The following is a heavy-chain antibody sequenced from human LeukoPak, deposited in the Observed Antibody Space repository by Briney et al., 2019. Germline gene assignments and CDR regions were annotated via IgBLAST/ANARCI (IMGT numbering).Heavy chain of an antibody. CDR3: AKAASSSWPSYYYGMDV. D-gene: IGHD6-13*01. V-gene: IGHV3-23*01. CDR2: ITGSGGNT. Sequence: HPGGSLRLSCAASGFIFSSYSMSWVRQAPGMGLEWVSVITGSGGNTYYADSVKGRFTISKDNSKNTVYLQMSSLRVDDTAVYYCAKAASSSWPSYYYGMDVWAKGPRSPSP. CDR1: GFIFSSYS. J-gene: IGHJ6*02.